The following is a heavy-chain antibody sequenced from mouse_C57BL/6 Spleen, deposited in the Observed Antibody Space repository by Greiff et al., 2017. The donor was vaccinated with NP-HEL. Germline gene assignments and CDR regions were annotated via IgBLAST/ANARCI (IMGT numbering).Heavy chain of an antibody. Sequence: EVMLVESGAELVRPGASVKLSCTASGFNIKDDYMHWVKQRPEQGLEWIGWIDPENGDTEYASKFQGKATITADTSSNTAYLQLSSLTSEDTAVYYCTTRGGWYFDVWGTGTTVTVSS. V-gene: IGHV14-4*01. CDR1: GFNIKDDY. CDR3: TTRGGWYFDV. CDR2: IDPENGDT. J-gene: IGHJ1*03.